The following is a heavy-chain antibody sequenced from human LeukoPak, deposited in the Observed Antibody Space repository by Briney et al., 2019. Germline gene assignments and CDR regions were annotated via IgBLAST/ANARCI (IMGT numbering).Heavy chain of an antibody. V-gene: IGHV3-7*01. J-gene: IGHJ6*02. CDR3: ARGLARGGYYCYGMDV. CDR1: GFTFSSYW. CDR2: IKQDGSEK. Sequence: GGSLRLSCAASGFTFSSYWMSWVRQAPGKGLEWVANIKQDGSEKYYVDSVKGRFTISRDNAKNSLYLQMNSLRAEDTAVYYCARGLARGGYYCYGMDVWGQGTTVTVSS. D-gene: IGHD6-19*01.